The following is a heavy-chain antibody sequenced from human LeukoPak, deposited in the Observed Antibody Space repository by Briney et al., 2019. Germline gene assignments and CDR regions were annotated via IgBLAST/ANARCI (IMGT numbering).Heavy chain of an antibody. J-gene: IGHJ4*02. CDR1: GFTFTTYW. Sequence: PGGSLRLSCAASGFTFTTYWMSWVRQLPGKGLEWVANINQDGTEKYYVDSVKGRFTIYRDNAKNSLDLQMNSLRVDDTGIYYCVKVAKYYYGSETYYFFEHWGQGTPVTASS. CDR2: INQDGTEK. D-gene: IGHD3-10*01. V-gene: IGHV3-7*01. CDR3: VKVAKYYYGSETYYFFEH.